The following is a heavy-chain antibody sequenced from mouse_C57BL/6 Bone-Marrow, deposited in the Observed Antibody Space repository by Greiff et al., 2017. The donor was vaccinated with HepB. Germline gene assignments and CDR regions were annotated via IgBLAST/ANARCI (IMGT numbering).Heavy chain of an antibody. CDR3: ARCGGNYGYYAMDY. CDR1: GYTFTSYG. D-gene: IGHD2-1*01. Sequence: VQLQQSGAELARPGASVKLSCKASGYTFTSYGISWVKQRTGQGLEWIGEIYPRSGNTYYNEKFKGKATLTADKSSSTAYMELRSLTSEDSAVYFCARCGGNYGYYAMDYWGQGTSVTVSS. V-gene: IGHV1-81*01. CDR2: IYPRSGNT. J-gene: IGHJ4*01.